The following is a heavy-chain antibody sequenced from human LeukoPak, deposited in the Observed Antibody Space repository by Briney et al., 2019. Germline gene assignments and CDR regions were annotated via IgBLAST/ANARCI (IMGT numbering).Heavy chain of an antibody. D-gene: IGHD2-2*01. Sequence: PGGSLRLSCAASGFTFSSYSMNWVRQAPGKGLEWVSSISSSSSYIYYADSVKGRFTISRDNAKNSLYLQMNSLRAEDTAVYYCASDKQGYCSSTSSCDYWGQGTLVTVSS. CDR1: GFTFSSYS. CDR2: ISSSSSYI. V-gene: IGHV3-21*01. J-gene: IGHJ4*02. CDR3: ASDKQGYCSSTSSCDY.